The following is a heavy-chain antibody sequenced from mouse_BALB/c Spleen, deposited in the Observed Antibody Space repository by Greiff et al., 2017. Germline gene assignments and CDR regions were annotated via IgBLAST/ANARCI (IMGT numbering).Heavy chain of an antibody. J-gene: IGHJ3*01. Sequence: EVQVVESGGGLVQPGGSLRLSCATSGFTFTDYYMSWVRQPPGKALEWLGFIRNKANGYTTEYSASVKGRFTISRDNSQSILYLQMNTLRAEDSATYYCARDTDYAFAYWGQGTLVTVSA. CDR2: IRNKANGYTT. D-gene: IGHD2-4*01. CDR1: GFTFTDYY. V-gene: IGHV7-3*02. CDR3: ARDTDYAFAY.